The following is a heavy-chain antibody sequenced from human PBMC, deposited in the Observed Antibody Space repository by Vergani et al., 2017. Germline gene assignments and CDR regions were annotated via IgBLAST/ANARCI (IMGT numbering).Heavy chain of an antibody. D-gene: IGHD3-10*01. Sequence: QVQLVQSGAEVKKPGSSVKVSCKASGGTFSSYAISWVRQAPGQGLEWMGRIIPILGIANYAQKFQGRVTITAAKSTSTAYMELSSLRSEDTAVYYCARDKGWYYGSGLIHYYYGMDVWGQGTTVTVSS. CDR2: IIPILGIA. J-gene: IGHJ6*02. V-gene: IGHV1-69*04. CDR1: GGTFSSYA. CDR3: ARDKGWYYGSGLIHYYYGMDV.